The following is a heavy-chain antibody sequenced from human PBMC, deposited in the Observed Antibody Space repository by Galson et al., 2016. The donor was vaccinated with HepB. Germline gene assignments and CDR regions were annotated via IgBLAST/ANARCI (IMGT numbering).Heavy chain of an antibody. CDR2: IIPVFDTT. J-gene: IGHJ6*03. V-gene: IGHV1-69*13. CDR3: ARSNFWSGSPTHYYYMDV. CDR1: RGTFSSFA. Sequence: SVKVSCKASRGTFSSFAFTWVRQAPGQGLDWVGGIIPVFDTTNYTPRFQGRVTITADESTGTVYMELSSLRSDDTAVDYCARSNFWSGSPTHYYYMDVWDTGTTVTVSS. D-gene: IGHD3-3*01.